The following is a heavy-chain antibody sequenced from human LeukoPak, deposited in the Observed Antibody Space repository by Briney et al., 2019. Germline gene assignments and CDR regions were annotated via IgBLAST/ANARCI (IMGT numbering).Heavy chain of an antibody. Sequence: GGSLRLSCAASGFTFSSYSMNWVRQAPGKGLEWISYISDTNTIYQADSVKGRFTISRDNAKNSLYLQMNSLRAEDTAVYYCARDRITMIVGTAFDIWGQGTMVTVSS. J-gene: IGHJ3*02. CDR3: ARDRITMIVGTAFDI. D-gene: IGHD3-22*01. V-gene: IGHV3-48*01. CDR2: ISDTNTI. CDR1: GFTFSSYS.